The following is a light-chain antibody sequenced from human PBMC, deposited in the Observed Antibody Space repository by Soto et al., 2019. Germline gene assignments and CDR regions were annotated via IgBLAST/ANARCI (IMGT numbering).Light chain of an antibody. Sequence: QSALTQPASVSASPGQSITISCTGTSSDVGSYNLVSWYQQHPGKAPKLMIYEGSKRPSGVSNRFSGSKSGNTASLTISGLQAEDEADYYCCSYAGSSTLFGGGTKVTVL. V-gene: IGLV2-23*01. CDR3: CSYAGSSTL. CDR2: EGS. CDR1: SSDVGSYNL. J-gene: IGLJ2*01.